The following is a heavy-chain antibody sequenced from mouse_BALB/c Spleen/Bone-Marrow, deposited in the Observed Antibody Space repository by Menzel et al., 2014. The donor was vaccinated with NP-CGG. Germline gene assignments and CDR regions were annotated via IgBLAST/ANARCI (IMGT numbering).Heavy chain of an antibody. V-gene: IGHV2-2*02. J-gene: IGHJ4*01. CDR3: ARRYDASYALDY. D-gene: IGHD2-14*01. Sequence: QVHVKQSGPGLVQPSQSLSITCTVSGFSLTNYGVHWVRQSPGKGLEWLGVIWTGGSTDYNAAFISRLSISKDNSKSQVFLKMNSLQANDTAIYYCARRYDASYALDYWGQGTSVTVSS. CDR1: GFSLTNYG. CDR2: IWTGGST.